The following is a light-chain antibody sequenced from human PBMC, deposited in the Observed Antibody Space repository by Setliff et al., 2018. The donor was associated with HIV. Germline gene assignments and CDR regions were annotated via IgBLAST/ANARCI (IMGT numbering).Light chain of an antibody. V-gene: IGLV2-11*01. CDR3: CSYAGSYTFYV. CDR1: SGDVGRYNL. J-gene: IGLJ1*01. CDR2: DVS. Sequence: QSVLTQPASVSGSPGQSITISCTGTSGDVGRYNLVSWYQQHPGKAPKLMIYDVSKRPSGVPDRFSGSKSGNTASLTISGLQAEDEADYYCCSYAGSYTFYVFGTGTKVTV.